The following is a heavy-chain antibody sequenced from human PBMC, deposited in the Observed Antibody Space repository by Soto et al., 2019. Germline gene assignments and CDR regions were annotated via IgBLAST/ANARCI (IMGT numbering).Heavy chain of an antibody. CDR1: GYTFTGYY. CDR2: INPNSGGT. J-gene: IGHJ6*02. V-gene: IGHV1-2*02. D-gene: IGHD3-3*01. Sequence: ASVKVSCKASGYTFTGYYMHWVRQAPGQGLEWMGWINPNSGGTNYAQKFQGGVNMTRDTSISTAYMELSRLRSDDTAVYYCAGVDSPDFWSCMDVWGQGTTVTDSS. CDR3: AGVDSPDFWSCMDV.